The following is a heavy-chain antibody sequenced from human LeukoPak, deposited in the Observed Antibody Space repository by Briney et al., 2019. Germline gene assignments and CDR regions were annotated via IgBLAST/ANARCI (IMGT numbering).Heavy chain of an antibody. Sequence: RPGGSLRLSCAASGFTFDDYGMSWVRQAPGKGLEWVSGINWNGGSTGYADSVKGRFTISRDNAKNSLYLQMNSLRAEDTALYYCARDLNGDYHSIKYFDLWGRGTLVTVSS. CDR2: INWNGGST. CDR1: GFTFDDYG. CDR3: ARDLNGDYHSIKYFDL. V-gene: IGHV3-20*04. J-gene: IGHJ2*01. D-gene: IGHD4-17*01.